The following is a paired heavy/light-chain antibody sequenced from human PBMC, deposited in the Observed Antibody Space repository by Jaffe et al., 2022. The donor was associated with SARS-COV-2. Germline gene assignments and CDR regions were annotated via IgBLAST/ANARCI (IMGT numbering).Light chain of an antibody. CDR3: QSTDSTFTYVV. CDR2: KDT. CDR1: ALSKQY. Sequence: SYELTQPPSVSVSPGQTARITCSGDALSKQYAYWYQQKPGQAPVLVIYKDTERPSGIPERFSGFSSGTTVTLTISGVQAEDEANYYCQSTDSTFTYVVFGGGTKLTVL. J-gene: IGLJ2*01. V-gene: IGLV3-25*03.
Heavy chain of an antibody. CDR3: ARSAQWLQPSWYFDL. D-gene: IGHD5-12*01. CDR2: IKRDGSEK. V-gene: IGHV3-7*01. Sequence: EVQLVESGGGLVQPGGSLRLSCAASGFTFSSYWMSWVRQAPGKGLEWVANIKRDGSEKYYVDSVKGRFTISRDNAENSLYLQMNSLRSEDTAVYFCARSAQWLQPSWYFDLWGRGTLVNVSS. CDR1: GFTFSSYW. J-gene: IGHJ2*01.